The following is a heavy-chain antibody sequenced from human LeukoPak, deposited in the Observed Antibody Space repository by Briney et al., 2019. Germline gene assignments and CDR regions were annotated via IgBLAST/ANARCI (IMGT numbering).Heavy chain of an antibody. V-gene: IGHV1-8*01. Sequence: ASVKVSCKASGYTFTSYDISRGRHATGQRLEWMGWMNPNRVNTGYAHKFQSRVTMIRSTSISTAYMELSSLRSEDTAVYYCARGDGDYVGGYYYYYYMDVWGKGTTVTISS. CDR2: MNPNRVNT. CDR1: GYTFTSYD. D-gene: IGHD4-17*01. CDR3: ARGDGDYVGGYYYYYYMDV. J-gene: IGHJ6*03.